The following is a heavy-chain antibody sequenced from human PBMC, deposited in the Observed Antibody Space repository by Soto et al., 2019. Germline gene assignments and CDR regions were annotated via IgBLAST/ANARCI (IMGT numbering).Heavy chain of an antibody. CDR3: ARQSGYYEYIWGSYRPYYFDY. CDR2: IYYSGST. Sequence: SETLSLTCTVSGGSISSSSYYWGWIRQPPGKGLEWIGSIYYSGSTYYNPSLKSRVTISVDTSKNQFSLKLSSVTAADTAVYYCARQSGYYEYIWGSYRPYYFDYWGQGTLVTVSS. V-gene: IGHV4-39*01. CDR1: GGSISSSSYY. J-gene: IGHJ4*02. D-gene: IGHD3-16*02.